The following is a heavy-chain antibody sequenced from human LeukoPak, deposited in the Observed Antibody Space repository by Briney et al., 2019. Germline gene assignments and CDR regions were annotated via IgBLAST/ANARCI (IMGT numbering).Heavy chain of an antibody. Sequence: GGSLRLSCAASGFTFSSYSMNWVRQAPGKGLEWVSSISSSSSYIYYADSVKGRFTISRDNAKNSLYLQMNSLRAEATAVYYCARSLEGYDFWSGPDYWGQGTLVTVSS. CDR2: ISSSSSYI. CDR3: ARSLEGYDFWSGPDY. D-gene: IGHD3-3*01. V-gene: IGHV3-21*01. CDR1: GFTFSSYS. J-gene: IGHJ4*02.